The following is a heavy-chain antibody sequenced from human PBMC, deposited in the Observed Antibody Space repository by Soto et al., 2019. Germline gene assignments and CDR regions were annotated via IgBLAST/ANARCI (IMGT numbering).Heavy chain of an antibody. CDR3: AKGPRERSDFRYCSGGSCYSGYFDY. J-gene: IGHJ4*02. CDR2: ISGSGGST. D-gene: IGHD2-15*01. Sequence: GGSLRLSCAASGFTFSSYAMSWVRQAPGKGLEWVSAISGSGGSTYYADSGKGRFTISKDNSKNTLCLQMNSLRAEDTAGYYCAKGPRERSDFRYCSGGSCYSGYFDYWGQGTLVTVSS. CDR1: GFTFSSYA. V-gene: IGHV3-23*01.